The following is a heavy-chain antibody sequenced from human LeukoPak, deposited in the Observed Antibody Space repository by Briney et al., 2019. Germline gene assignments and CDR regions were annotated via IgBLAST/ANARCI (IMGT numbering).Heavy chain of an antibody. Sequence: ETLSLTCTVSAGSVSNGNYYWSWLRQPPGKALEWIGYIYYTGTTYYIPSLEGRVTISVDTSKNQFSVKLNSVTAADTAVYYCARNGAFCLDSWGQGTLVTVSS. CDR2: IYYTGTT. D-gene: IGHD4/OR15-4a*01. V-gene: IGHV4-61*01. CDR3: ARNGAFCLDS. J-gene: IGHJ4*02. CDR1: AGSVSNGNYY.